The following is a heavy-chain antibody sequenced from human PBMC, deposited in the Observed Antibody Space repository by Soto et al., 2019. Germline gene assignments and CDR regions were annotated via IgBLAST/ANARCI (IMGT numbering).Heavy chain of an antibody. V-gene: IGHV1-18*04. CDR3: ARDPLYDFWSGYPKRFDP. Sequence: ASVNVSCKASGYTFTSYGISWVRQAPVQGLEWMGWISAYNGNTNYAQKLQGRVTMTTDTSTSTAYMELRSLRSDDTAVYYCARDPLYDFWSGYPKRFDPWGQGTLVTVSS. J-gene: IGHJ5*02. CDR1: GYTFTSYG. D-gene: IGHD3-3*01. CDR2: ISAYNGNT.